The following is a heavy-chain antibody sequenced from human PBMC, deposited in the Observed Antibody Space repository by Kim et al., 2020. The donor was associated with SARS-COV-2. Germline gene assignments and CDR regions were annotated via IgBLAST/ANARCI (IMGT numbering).Heavy chain of an antibody. V-gene: IGHV1-69*13. CDR1: GGTFSSYA. CDR3: ARSAPDRTAISSGWALGYYGMDV. D-gene: IGHD6-19*01. J-gene: IGHJ6*02. Sequence: SVKVSCKASGGTFSSYAISWVRQAPGQGLEWMGGIIPIFGTANYAQKFQGRVTITADESTSTAYMELSSLRSEDTAVYYCARSAPDRTAISSGWALGYYGMDVWGQGTTVTVSS. CDR2: IIPIFGTA.